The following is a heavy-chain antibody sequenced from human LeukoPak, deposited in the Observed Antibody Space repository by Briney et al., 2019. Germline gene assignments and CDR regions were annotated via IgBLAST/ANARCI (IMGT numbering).Heavy chain of an antibody. CDR1: GGSNSSSSYY. D-gene: IGHD3-22*01. V-gene: IGHV4-39*01. Sequence: SETLSLTCTVSGGSNSSSSYYWGWIRQPPGKGLEWIGSIYYSGSTYYNPSLKSRVTISVDTSKNQFSLKLSSVTAADTAVYYCARHKSNYYDSSGYYLDYWGQGTLVTVSS. CDR3: ARHKSNYYDSSGYYLDY. J-gene: IGHJ4*02. CDR2: IYYSGST.